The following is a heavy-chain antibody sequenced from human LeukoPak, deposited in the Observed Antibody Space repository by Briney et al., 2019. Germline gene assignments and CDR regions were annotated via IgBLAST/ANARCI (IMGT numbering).Heavy chain of an antibody. J-gene: IGHJ5*02. V-gene: IGHV4-34*01. CDR1: GGSFSGYY. Sequence: SETLSLTCAVYGGSFSGYYWSWIRQPPGKGLEWIGEINHSGSTNYNPSLKSRVTISVDTSKNQFSLKLSSVTAADTAVYYCARAYMVRGVISWFDPWGQGTLVTVSS. D-gene: IGHD3-10*01. CDR2: INHSGST. CDR3: ARAYMVRGVISWFDP.